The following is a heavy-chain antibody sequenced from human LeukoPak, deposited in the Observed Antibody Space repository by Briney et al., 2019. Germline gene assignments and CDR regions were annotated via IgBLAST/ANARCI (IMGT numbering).Heavy chain of an antibody. Sequence: GASVKVSCKASGGTFSSYAISWVRQAPGQGLEWMGRIIPILGIANYAQKFQGRVTITADKSTSTAYMELSSLRSEDRAVYYCARGGTPNCSGGSCYDYWGQGTLLTVSS. J-gene: IGHJ4*02. CDR3: ARGGTPNCSGGSCYDY. V-gene: IGHV1-69*04. CDR1: GGTFSSYA. CDR2: IIPILGIA. D-gene: IGHD2-15*01.